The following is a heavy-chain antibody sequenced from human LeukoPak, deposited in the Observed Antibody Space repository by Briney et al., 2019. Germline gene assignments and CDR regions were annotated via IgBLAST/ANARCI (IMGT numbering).Heavy chain of an antibody. J-gene: IGHJ4*02. CDR3: ATDRPLPYYDSSGPSYFDY. V-gene: IGHV1-24*01. D-gene: IGHD3-22*01. Sequence: ASVNVSCKVSGYTLTELSMHWVRQAPGKGLEWMGGFDPEDGETIYAQKFQGRVTMTEDTSTDTAYMELSSLRSEDTAVYYCATDRPLPYYDSSGPSYFDYWGQGTLVTVSS. CDR1: GYTLTELS. CDR2: FDPEDGET.